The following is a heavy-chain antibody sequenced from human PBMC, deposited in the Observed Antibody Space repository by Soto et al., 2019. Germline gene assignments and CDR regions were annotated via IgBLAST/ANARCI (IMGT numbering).Heavy chain of an antibody. CDR3: ERHDSSGY. J-gene: IGHJ4*02. V-gene: IGHV5-51*01. CDR2: IYPGDSDT. D-gene: IGHD3-22*01. Sequence: VESLMIYCQVPGYRFTEYGIVLVRQMPGKGLEWMGIIYPGDSDTRYSPSFQGQVTISADKSISTAYLQWSSLKASDTDIYYCERHDSSGYWGQGTLVTVSS. CDR1: GYRFTEYG.